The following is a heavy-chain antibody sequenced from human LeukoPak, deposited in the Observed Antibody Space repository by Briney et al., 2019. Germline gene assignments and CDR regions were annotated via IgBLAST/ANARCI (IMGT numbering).Heavy chain of an antibody. CDR3: ARGPPRPLGVGYYYYYMDV. V-gene: IGHV4-4*07. CDR1: GGSISSYY. CDR2: IYTSGST. Sequence: SETLSLTCTVSGGSISSYYWSWIRQPAGKGLEWIGRIYTSGSTNYNPSLKSRVTISVDTSKNQFSLKLSSVTAADTAVYYCARGPPRPLGVGYYYYYMDVWGKGTTVTVSS. J-gene: IGHJ6*03. D-gene: IGHD3-3*01.